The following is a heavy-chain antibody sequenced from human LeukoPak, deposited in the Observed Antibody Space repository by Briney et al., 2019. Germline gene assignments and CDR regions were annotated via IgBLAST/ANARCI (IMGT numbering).Heavy chain of an antibody. J-gene: IGHJ4*02. D-gene: IGHD6-19*01. Sequence: GGSLRLSCAASGFTFSDYAMHWVRQAPGKELEYVSAISSNGGSIHYANSVKGRFTISRDNSKNTLYLQMDSLRAEDMAVYYCARRVIAVGLDYWGQGTLVTVSS. CDR1: GFTFSDYA. CDR2: ISSNGGSI. V-gene: IGHV3-64*01. CDR3: ARRVIAVGLDY.